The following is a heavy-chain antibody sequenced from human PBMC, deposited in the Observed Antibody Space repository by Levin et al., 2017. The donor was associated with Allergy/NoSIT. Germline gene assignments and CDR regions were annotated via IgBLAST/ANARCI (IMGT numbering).Heavy chain of an antibody. J-gene: IGHJ4*02. D-gene: IGHD3-22*01. CDR3: ARGYYDSSGTLDY. V-gene: IGHV3-21*01. CDR2: ISSSSSYI. Sequence: GGSLRLSCAASGFTFSSYSMNWVRQAPGKGLEWVSSISSSSSYIYYADSVKGRFTISRDNAKYSLYLQMNSLRAEDTAVYYCARGYYDSSGTLDYWGQGTLVTVSS. CDR1: GFTFSSYS.